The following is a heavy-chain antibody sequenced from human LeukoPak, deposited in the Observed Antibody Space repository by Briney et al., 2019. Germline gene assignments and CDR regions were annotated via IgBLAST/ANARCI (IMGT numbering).Heavy chain of an antibody. CDR3: ARVPGHPAGYCSGGSCYYGWFDP. J-gene: IGHJ5*02. Sequence: SETLSLTCTVSGGSISSYYWSWIRQPPGKGLEWIGYIYYSGSTNYNASLKSRVTISVDTSKNQVSLKLSSVTAADTVVYYCARVPGHPAGYCSGGSCYYGWFDPWGQGTLVTVSS. V-gene: IGHV4-59*01. D-gene: IGHD2-15*01. CDR2: IYYSGST. CDR1: GGSISSYY.